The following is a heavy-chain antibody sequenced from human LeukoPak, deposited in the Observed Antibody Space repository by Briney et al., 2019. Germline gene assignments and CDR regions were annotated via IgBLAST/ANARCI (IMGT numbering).Heavy chain of an antibody. Sequence: PSETLSLTCTVSGGSISSSYYWSWIRQPPGRGLEWVGYIYYSGSTNYNPSLKSRVTISVDTSKNQFSLKLSSVTAADTAVYYCARTPLSMVRGLIIPYYFDFWGQGTLVTVSS. J-gene: IGHJ4*02. D-gene: IGHD3-10*01. CDR3: ARTPLSMVRGLIIPYYFDF. CDR2: IYYSGST. V-gene: IGHV4-59*08. CDR1: GGSISSSYY.